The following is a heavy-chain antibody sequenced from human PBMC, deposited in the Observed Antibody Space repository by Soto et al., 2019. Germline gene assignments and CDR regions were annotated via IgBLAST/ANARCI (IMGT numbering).Heavy chain of an antibody. D-gene: IGHD4-17*01. Sequence: QVQLVESGGGAVQPGGSRRLSCAASEFTFSNYAMHWVRQAPGKGLQWLAVISYDGNNKYYAASVQGRFTISRDNSKNTVYLHMNSLRLEDTAVYYCARGPYYSDSYFDPWGRGTLVTVSS. CDR2: ISYDGNNK. CDR3: ARGPYYSDSYFDP. CDR1: EFTFSNYA. J-gene: IGHJ4*02. V-gene: IGHV3-30*03.